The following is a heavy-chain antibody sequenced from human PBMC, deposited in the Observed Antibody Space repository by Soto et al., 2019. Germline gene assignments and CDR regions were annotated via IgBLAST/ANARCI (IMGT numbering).Heavy chain of an antibody. CDR3: AKVLYGVVTYFDS. Sequence: EVQLLESGGGLVQPGGSLRISCASSGFTFSSYGMTWVRRPPGKGLEWVSAISGSGAATYYADSVQGRFTISRDNSNNTLYLQMNSLRAEDTAVYSCAKVLYGVVTYFDSWGQGTLVTVSS. CDR2: ISGSGAAT. J-gene: IGHJ4*02. D-gene: IGHD3-3*01. V-gene: IGHV3-23*01. CDR1: GFTFSSYG.